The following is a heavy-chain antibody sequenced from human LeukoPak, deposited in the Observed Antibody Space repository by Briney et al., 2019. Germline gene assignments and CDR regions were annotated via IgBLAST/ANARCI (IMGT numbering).Heavy chain of an antibody. D-gene: IGHD3-10*01. V-gene: IGHV4-59*12. CDR2: IYYSGST. Sequence: SETLSLTCTVSGGSISSYYWSWIRQPPGKGLEWIGYIYYSGSTNYNPSLKSRVTISVDKSKNQFSLKLSSVTAADTAVYYCARRSISSYYGSGISDFDYWGQGTLVTVSS. CDR1: GGSISSYY. CDR3: ARRSISSYYGSGISDFDY. J-gene: IGHJ4*02.